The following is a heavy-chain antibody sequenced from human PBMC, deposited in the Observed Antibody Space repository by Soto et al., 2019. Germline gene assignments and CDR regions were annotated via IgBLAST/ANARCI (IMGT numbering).Heavy chain of an antibody. CDR3: ARERSSSWYDYYGMDV. D-gene: IGHD6-13*01. J-gene: IGHJ6*02. Sequence: PSETLSLTCTVSGGSISSYYWSWIRQPPGKGLEWIGYIYYSGSTNYNPPLKSRVTISVDTSKNQFSLKLSSVTAADTAVYYCARERSSSWYDYYGMDVWGQGTTVTV. V-gene: IGHV4-59*01. CDR2: IYYSGST. CDR1: GGSISSYY.